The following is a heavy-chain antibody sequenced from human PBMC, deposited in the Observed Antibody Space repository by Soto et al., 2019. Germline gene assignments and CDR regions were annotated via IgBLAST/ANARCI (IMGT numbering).Heavy chain of an antibody. J-gene: IGHJ2*01. V-gene: IGHV1-69*12. D-gene: IGHD6-13*01. CDR2: IVPMCGTA. CDR1: GGTFSSYA. Sequence: QVQLLQSGAEVKKPGSSVKVSCKTSGGTFSSYAINWVRQAPGQGLEWMGGIVPMCGTAKNAQKFQGRVTITADESTSTAYMELTSLRSADTAVYYCARLEQQLVDYWYFDLWGRGTLVTVSS. CDR3: ARLEQQLVDYWYFDL.